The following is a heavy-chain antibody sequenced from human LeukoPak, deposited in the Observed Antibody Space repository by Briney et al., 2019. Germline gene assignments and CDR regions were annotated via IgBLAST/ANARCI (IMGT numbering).Heavy chain of an antibody. CDR2: IIPIFGTA. D-gene: IGHD5-24*01. CDR3: ARLDRDGYSDGY. CDR1: GGTFSSYA. V-gene: IGHV1-69*05. J-gene: IGHJ4*02. Sequence: SVKVSRKASGGTFSSYAIGWVRQAPGQGLEWMGRIIPIFGTANYAKKFQGRVTITKDESTSTAYMELSSLRSEDTAVYYCARLDRDGYSDGYWGQGTLVTVSS.